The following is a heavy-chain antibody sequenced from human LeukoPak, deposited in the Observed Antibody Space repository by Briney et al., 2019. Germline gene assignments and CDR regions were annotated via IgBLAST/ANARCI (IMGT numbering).Heavy chain of an antibody. J-gene: IGHJ6*02. D-gene: IGHD4-17*01. V-gene: IGHV4-59*01. CDR1: GGSISSYY. Sequence: PSETLSLTCTVSGGSISSYYWSWIRQPPGKGLEWIGYIYYSGSTNYNPSLKSRVTISVDTSKNQFSLKLSSVTAADTAVYYCARATTVTTVGYYYYGMDVWGQGTTVTVSS. CDR2: IYYSGST. CDR3: ARATTVTTVGYYYYGMDV.